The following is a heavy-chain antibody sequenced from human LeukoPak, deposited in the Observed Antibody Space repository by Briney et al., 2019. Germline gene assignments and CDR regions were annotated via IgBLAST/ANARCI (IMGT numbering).Heavy chain of an antibody. CDR1: GVTFDDYG. J-gene: IGHJ6*04. CDR2: IDWNGGST. CDR3: AELGITMIGGV. D-gene: IGHD3-10*02. Sequence: GGSLRHSCAASGVTFDDYGKSWVRQAPGKGLEWVSGIDWNGGSTGYADSVKGRFTISRDNAKNSLYLQMNSLRAEDTAVYYCAELGITMIGGVWGKGTTVTISS. V-gene: IGHV3-20*04.